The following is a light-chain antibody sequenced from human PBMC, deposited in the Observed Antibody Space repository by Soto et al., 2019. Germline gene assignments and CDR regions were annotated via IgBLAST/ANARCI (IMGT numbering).Light chain of an antibody. V-gene: IGKV1-5*01. CDR3: QHYKMYSPWT. CDR2: DVS. Sequence: EIPMTQNPPTLYESVGDRVXXXXXXSQSISSWLAWYQQKPGKAPXLLIYDVSSXQSGVPSRFSGSGSGTEFTLTISSLQPDDFATYYCQHYKMYSPWTFGQLTMVDI. CDR1: QSISSW. J-gene: IGKJ1*01.